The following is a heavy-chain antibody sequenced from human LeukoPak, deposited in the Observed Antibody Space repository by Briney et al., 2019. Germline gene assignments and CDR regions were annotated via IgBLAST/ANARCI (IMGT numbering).Heavy chain of an antibody. J-gene: IGHJ4*02. D-gene: IGHD6-13*01. CDR3: AKQSAGSAAWYSLHYDF. V-gene: IGHV3-23*01. CDR1: GFTLSSYT. CDR2: VDGGGGGT. Sequence: GGSLRLSCAASGFTLSSYTMTWVRQAPGRGLEWVSSVDGGGGGTYYADSVKGRFTISRDNSKDTLYLQMNGLRAEDTAVYFCAKQSAGSAAWYSLHYDFWGQGTLVTVSS.